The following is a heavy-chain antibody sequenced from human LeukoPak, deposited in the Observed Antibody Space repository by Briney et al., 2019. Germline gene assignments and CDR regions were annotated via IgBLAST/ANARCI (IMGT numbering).Heavy chain of an antibody. J-gene: IGHJ5*02. CDR2: INHSGST. CDR1: GGSFSGYY. Sequence: SETLSLTCAVYGGSFSGYYWSWIRQPPGKGLEWIGEINHSGSTNHNPSLKSRVTISVDTSKNQFSLKLNSVTAADTAVYYCVRHYGPWGQGTLVTVSS. D-gene: IGHD3-16*01. V-gene: IGHV4-34*01. CDR3: VRHYGP.